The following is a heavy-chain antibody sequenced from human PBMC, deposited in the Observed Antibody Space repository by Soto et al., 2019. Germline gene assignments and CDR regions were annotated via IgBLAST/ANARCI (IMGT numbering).Heavy chain of an antibody. V-gene: IGHV4-31*03. CDR1: GGSISSGGYY. J-gene: IGHJ4*02. Sequence: QVQLQESGPGLVKPSQTLSLTCTVSGGSISSGGYYWSWIRQHQGKGLECIGYIYYSGSTYYNPSLKSRVTISVDTSKNHLSRKLSSVTGADTAVYYCGRGVVLLFGELLQGPSSFDYWGQGTLVTVSS. CDR2: IYYSGST. CDR3: GRGVVLLFGELLQGPSSFDY. D-gene: IGHD3-10*01.